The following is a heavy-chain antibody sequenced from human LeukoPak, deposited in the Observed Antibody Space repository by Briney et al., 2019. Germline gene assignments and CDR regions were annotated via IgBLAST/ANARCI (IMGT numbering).Heavy chain of an antibody. CDR3: AGWDLAAADWDNWFDP. J-gene: IGHJ5*02. CDR2: INPNSGGT. Sequence: ASVKVSCKASGYTFTGYYMHWVRQAPGQGLEWMGWINPNSGGTTYAQKFQGRVTMTRDTSISTAYMELSRLRSDDTAVYYCAGWDLAAADWDNWFDPWGQGTLVTVSS. CDR1: GYTFTGYY. V-gene: IGHV1-2*02. D-gene: IGHD6-13*01.